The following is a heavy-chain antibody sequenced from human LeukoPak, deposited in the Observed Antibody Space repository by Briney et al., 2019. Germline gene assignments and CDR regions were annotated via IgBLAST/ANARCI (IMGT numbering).Heavy chain of an antibody. CDR1: GGSFSGYY. J-gene: IGHJ4*02. CDR2: INRSGST. D-gene: IGHD3-16*02. CDR3: ARSHYDYVWGSYRYIWYFDY. V-gene: IGHV4-34*01. Sequence: SETLSLTCAVYGGSFSGYYWSWIRQPPGKGLEWIGEINRSGSTNYNPSLKSRVTISVDTSKNQFSLKLSSVTAADTAVYYCARSHYDYVWGSYRYIWYFDYWGQGTLVTVSS.